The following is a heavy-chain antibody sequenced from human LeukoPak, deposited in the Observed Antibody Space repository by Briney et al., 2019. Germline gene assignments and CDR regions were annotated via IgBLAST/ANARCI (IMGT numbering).Heavy chain of an antibody. J-gene: IGHJ5*02. CDR3: ARGDITGTTGGSWFDP. CDR1: GFTFDDYG. CDR2: INWNGGST. Sequence: PGGSLRLSCAASGFTFDDYGMSWVRQAPGKGLEWVSGINWNGGSTGYADSVKGRFTISRDNAKNSLYLQMNSLRAEDTALYYCARGDITGTTGGSWFDPWGQGTLVTVSS. V-gene: IGHV3-20*04. D-gene: IGHD1-7*01.